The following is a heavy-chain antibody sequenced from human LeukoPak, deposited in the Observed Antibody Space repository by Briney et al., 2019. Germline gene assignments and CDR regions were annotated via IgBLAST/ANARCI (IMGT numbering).Heavy chain of an antibody. Sequence: SETLSLTCTVSGGSISSSSYYWGWIRQPPGKGLEWIGSIYYSGSTNYNPSLKSRVTISVDTSKNQFSLKLSSVTAADTAVYYCARGRGYYGSGSYYNAWGQGTLVTVSS. CDR2: IYYSGST. J-gene: IGHJ5*02. D-gene: IGHD3-10*01. CDR1: GGSISSSSYY. CDR3: ARGRGYYGSGSYYNA. V-gene: IGHV4-39*07.